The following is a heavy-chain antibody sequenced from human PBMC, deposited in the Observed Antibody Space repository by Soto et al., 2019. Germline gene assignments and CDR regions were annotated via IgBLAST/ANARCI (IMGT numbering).Heavy chain of an antibody. Sequence: QVQLVQSGAEVKEPGASVKISCKASGYTFTTYHIHWVRQAPGQGLDWMGMIDPIGGNTGYARKFQDRVAMTRDTSKGTAYIEVTSLRFDDTAMYFCVRGDCTSSASCDGDFQHWGPGTLVTVSS. D-gene: IGHD2-2*01. CDR3: VRGDCTSSASCDGDFQH. CDR2: IDPIGGNT. V-gene: IGHV1-46*01. CDR1: GYTFTTYH. J-gene: IGHJ1*01.